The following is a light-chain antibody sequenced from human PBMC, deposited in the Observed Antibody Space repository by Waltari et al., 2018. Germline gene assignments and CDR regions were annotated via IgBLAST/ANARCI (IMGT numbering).Light chain of an antibody. CDR2: LGS. Sequence: EIVMTQSPLSLPVTPGEPASISCRSSQSLLHSSGYNYLDWYLQKPGQPPQLLIYLGSELDSGVPDRFSGSGSGTYFILKISRVEADDVGVYYCMQALQSPTFGQGTRLEIK. CDR3: MQALQSPT. CDR1: QSLLHSSGYNY. V-gene: IGKV2-28*01. J-gene: IGKJ5*01.